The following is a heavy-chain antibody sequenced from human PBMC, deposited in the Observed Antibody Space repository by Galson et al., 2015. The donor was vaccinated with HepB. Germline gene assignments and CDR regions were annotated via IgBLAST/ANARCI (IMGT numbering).Heavy chain of an antibody. CDR2: ISASTGVT. V-gene: IGHV1-18*04. CDR3: ARDGGGKQVWPLYYFDS. J-gene: IGHJ4*02. CDR1: GYTFTNCG. Sequence: SVKVSCKASGYTFTNCGVGWVRQAPGHGLEWLAWISASTGVTNYAQKLQGRVTLTTDTSTGTAYMELRSLRSDDTAVYYCARDGGGKQVWPLYYFDSWGQGTLVTVSS. D-gene: IGHD3-16*01.